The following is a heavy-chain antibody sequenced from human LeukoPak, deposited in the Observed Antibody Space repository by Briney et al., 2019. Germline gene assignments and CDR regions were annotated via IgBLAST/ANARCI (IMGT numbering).Heavy chain of an antibody. Sequence: SETLSLTCTVSGGSISSFYWSWIPQPPGKGLEWTGYAYHSGSTTYSPSLKSRDTISVDTSKNQFSLKLRPVTAADTAVYYCARGDSNYAFDIWGQGTTVTVSS. CDR1: GGSISSFY. CDR2: AYHSGST. D-gene: IGHD3-22*01. V-gene: IGHV4-59*01. J-gene: IGHJ3*02. CDR3: ARGDSNYAFDI.